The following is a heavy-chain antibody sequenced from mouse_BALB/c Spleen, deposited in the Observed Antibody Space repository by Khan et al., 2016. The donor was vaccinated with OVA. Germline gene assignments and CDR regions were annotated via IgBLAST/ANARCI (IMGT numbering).Heavy chain of an antibody. CDR2: IWGDGST. D-gene: IGHD2-1*01. CDR1: GFSLTSYG. J-gene: IGHJ4*01. Sequence: QVQLKESGPGLVAPSQSLSITCTVSGFSLTSYGVNWVRQPPGKGLEWLGVIWGDGSTNYHSALKSRLIISTDNSKSQVFLKLISLQTDDTTTYYDARFEYYGNFYARDYWGQGTSVTVSS. CDR3: ARFEYYGNFYARDY. V-gene: IGHV2-3*01.